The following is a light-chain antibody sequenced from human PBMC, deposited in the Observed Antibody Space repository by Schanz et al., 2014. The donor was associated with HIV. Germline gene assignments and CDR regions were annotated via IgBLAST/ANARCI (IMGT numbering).Light chain of an antibody. V-gene: IGLV1-51*01. J-gene: IGLJ2*01. CDR2: DNS. Sequence: QSVLTQPPSVSAAPGQKITISCSGGTSNVVSNYVSWYQQGPGTAPKLLIYDNSKRPSGTPDRFSGSKTGTSATLAITGLQTGDEADYYCGTWDSSLSAVVFGGGTKLTVL. CDR3: GTWDSSLSAVV. CDR1: TSNVVSNY.